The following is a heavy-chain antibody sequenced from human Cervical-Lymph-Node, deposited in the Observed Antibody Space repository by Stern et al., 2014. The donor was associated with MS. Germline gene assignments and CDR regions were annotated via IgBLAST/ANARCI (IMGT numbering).Heavy chain of an antibody. CDR3: ALSSETSDRWYSLGYDL. Sequence: VQLVQSGAEVAKPGSSVKVSCKASGGTFSKFPSSWVRQAPGQGLEWMGGIFPVFGTPPYAQEFRGRLTITADVSTSTVYMELSSLRSDDTAVYYCALSSETSDRWYSLGYDLWGQGTLVTVSS. CDR2: IFPVFGTP. J-gene: IGHJ5*02. CDR1: GGTFSKFP. D-gene: IGHD6-13*01. V-gene: IGHV1-69*01.